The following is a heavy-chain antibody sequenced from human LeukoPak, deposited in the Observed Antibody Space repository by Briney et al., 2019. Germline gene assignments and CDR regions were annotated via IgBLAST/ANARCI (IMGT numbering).Heavy chain of an antibody. CDR2: ISYDGSNK. CDR1: GFTFSSYA. J-gene: IGHJ4*02. CDR3: ARDHISGYELYYFGY. D-gene: IGHD5-12*01. Sequence: PGGSLRLSCAASGFTFSSYAMHWVRQAPGKGLEWVAVISYDGSNKYYADSVKGRFTISRDNSKNTLYLQMNSLRAEDTAVYYCARDHISGYELYYFGYWGQGTLVTVSS. V-gene: IGHV3-30*04.